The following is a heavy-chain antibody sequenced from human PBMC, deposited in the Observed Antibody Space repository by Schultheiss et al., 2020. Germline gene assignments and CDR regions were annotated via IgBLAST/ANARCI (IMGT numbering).Heavy chain of an antibody. J-gene: IGHJ6*03. CDR1: GGSISSGGYY. CDR2: INHSGST. CDR3: ARLTVTDYYYYYMDV. V-gene: IGHV4-39*07. D-gene: IGHD4-17*01. Sequence: SETLSLTCTVSGGSISSGGYYWIWIRQPPGKGLEWIGEINHSGSTNYNPSLKSRVTISVDTSKNQFSLKLSSVTAADTAVYYCARLTVTDYYYYYMDVWGKGTTVTVSS.